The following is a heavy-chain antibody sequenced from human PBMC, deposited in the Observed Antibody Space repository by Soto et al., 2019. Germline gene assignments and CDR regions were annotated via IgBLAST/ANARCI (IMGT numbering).Heavy chain of an antibody. V-gene: IGHV3-48*02. CDR3: ASLFIQGGRYYYGMDV. CDR1: GFTFSSYS. D-gene: IGHD2-21*01. CDR2: ISSSSSTI. Sequence: PGGSLRLSCAASGFTFSSYSMNWVRQAPGKGLEWVSYISSSSSTIYYADSVKGRFTISRDNAKNSLYLQMNSLRDEDTAVYYCASLFIQGGRYYYGMDVWGQGTTVTVSS. J-gene: IGHJ6*02.